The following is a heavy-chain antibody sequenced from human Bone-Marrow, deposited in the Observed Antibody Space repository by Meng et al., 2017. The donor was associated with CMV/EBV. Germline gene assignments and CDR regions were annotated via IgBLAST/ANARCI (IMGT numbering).Heavy chain of an antibody. Sequence: GESLKISCTASGFTFSSYTMNWVRQPPGKGLEWVSYISSSGRAVHYADSLRGRFTVSSDNAKNSLYLQMNSLRADDTAVYYCARSLVDSNDPFDYWGQGAVVTVSS. J-gene: IGHJ4*02. D-gene: IGHD3-22*01. CDR1: GFTFSSYT. V-gene: IGHV3-48*04. CDR3: ARSLVDSNDPFDY. CDR2: ISSSGRAV.